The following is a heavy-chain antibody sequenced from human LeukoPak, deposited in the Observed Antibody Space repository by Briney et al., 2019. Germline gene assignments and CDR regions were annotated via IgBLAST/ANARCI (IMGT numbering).Heavy chain of an antibody. V-gene: IGHV3-30*02. Sequence: PGGSLRLSCAASGFTFSDYGMHWVRQAPGKGLEWVAFVRNDGSNEYYPDSVKGRFTISRGNSGNTLYLQMNSLRAEDTAVYYCAKGGSSSHNWFDPWGQGTLVTVSS. J-gene: IGHJ5*02. CDR1: GFTFSDYG. CDR3: AKGGSSSHNWFDP. D-gene: IGHD6-13*01. CDR2: VRNDGSNE.